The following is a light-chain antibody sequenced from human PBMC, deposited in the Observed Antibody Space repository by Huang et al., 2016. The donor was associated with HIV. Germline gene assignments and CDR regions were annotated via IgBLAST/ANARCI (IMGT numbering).Light chain of an antibody. CDR3: QQYNDWPPLT. CDR1: QGVRTN. V-gene: IGKV3D-15*01. Sequence: VMTPSPASLSASPGARVTLSCRASQGVRTNLAWYQQKPGQAPTLLMVGASTRATGTPPRFSGSGSGTDFTLTITSLQSSDSAIYYCQQYNDWPPLTFGGGTKVEI. J-gene: IGKJ4*01. CDR2: GAS.